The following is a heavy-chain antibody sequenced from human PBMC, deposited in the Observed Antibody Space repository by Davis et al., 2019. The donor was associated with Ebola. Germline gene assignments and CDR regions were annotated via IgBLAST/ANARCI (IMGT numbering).Heavy chain of an antibody. J-gene: IGHJ4*02. CDR1: GDSVSSGG. Sequence: PSETLSLTCAISGDSVSSGGWNWIRQSPSRGLEWLGRTYYSSKWYNDYAVSVKSRITINADPSKNQFSLQLNSVTPEDTAVYYCVRGWLRSKFDYWGRGTLVTVSS. V-gene: IGHV6-1*01. CDR2: TYYSSKWYN. D-gene: IGHD5-12*01. CDR3: VRGWLRSKFDY.